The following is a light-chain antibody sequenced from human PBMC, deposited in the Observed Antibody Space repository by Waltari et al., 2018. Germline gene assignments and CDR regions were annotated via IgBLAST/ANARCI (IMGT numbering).Light chain of an antibody. CDR3: QQYNNWPPGT. Sequence: ETVVTQSPATLSMSPGERATLSCRTSQSIGSSLAWYQQRPGQAPRLLIDRASTRATGIPDRFSGSGSETEFTLTISSLQSEDIAVYYCQQYNNWPPGTFGQGTKVEI. V-gene: IGKV3-15*01. J-gene: IGKJ1*01. CDR2: RAS. CDR1: QSIGSS.